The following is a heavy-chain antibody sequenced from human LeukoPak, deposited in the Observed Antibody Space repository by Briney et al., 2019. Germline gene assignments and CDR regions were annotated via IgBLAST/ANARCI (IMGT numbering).Heavy chain of an antibody. CDR1: GFTFSGSA. J-gene: IGHJ5*02. Sequence: GGSLRLSCAASGFTFSGSAMHWVRQASGKGLEWVGRIRSKANSYATAYAASVKGRFTISRDDSKNTAHLQMNSLKTEDTAVYYCTRLFAGNWFDPWGQGTLVTVSS. CDR3: TRLFAGNWFDP. V-gene: IGHV3-73*01. CDR2: IRSKANSYAT.